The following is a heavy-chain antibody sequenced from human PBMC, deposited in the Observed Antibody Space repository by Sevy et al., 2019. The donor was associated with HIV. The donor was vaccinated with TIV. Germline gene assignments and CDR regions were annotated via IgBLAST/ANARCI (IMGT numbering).Heavy chain of an antibody. V-gene: IGHV3-74*01. D-gene: IGHD3-10*01. J-gene: IGHJ2*01. CDR2: INTDGGGP. CDR3: AKKGGYGSGSYYWYFDL. CDR1: GFTFSAYW. Sequence: GGSLRLSCAASGFTFSAYWMHWVRQAPGKGLGWVSHINTDGGGPSYADSVKGGFPISRDNAMNTLYLQSNSLRAEDTAVYYCAKKGGYGSGSYYWYFDLWGRGTLVTVSS.